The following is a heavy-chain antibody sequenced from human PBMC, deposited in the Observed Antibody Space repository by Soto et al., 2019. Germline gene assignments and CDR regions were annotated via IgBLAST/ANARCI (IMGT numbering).Heavy chain of an antibody. V-gene: IGHV1-18*01. J-gene: IGHJ5*02. CDR3: ARVVPGAEAWFGP. CDR1: GYTFSNYG. D-gene: IGHD2-2*01. Sequence: QVPLVQSGGEVKRPGASVKVSCKTSGYTFSNYGITWVQQAPGQPLEWLGWISLYSDGTNYAQKFQGRVSMTTDTSTTTAYMELRSLRSDDTAVYYCARVVPGAEAWFGPWGQGTLVTVSS. CDR2: ISLYSDGT.